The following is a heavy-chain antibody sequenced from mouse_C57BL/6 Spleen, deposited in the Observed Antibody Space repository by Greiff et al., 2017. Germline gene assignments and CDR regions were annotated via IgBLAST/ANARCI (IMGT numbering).Heavy chain of an antibody. D-gene: IGHD1-1*01. J-gene: IGHJ4*01. V-gene: IGHV5-17*01. CDR2: ISSGSSTI. CDR3: ARDYYGRMDY. Sequence: EVNLVESGGGLVKPGGSLKLSCAASGFTFSDYGMHWVRQAPEKGLEWVAYISSGSSTIYYADTVKGRFTISRDNAKNTLFLQMTSLRSEDTAMYYCARDYYGRMDYWGQGTSVTVSS. CDR1: GFTFSDYG.